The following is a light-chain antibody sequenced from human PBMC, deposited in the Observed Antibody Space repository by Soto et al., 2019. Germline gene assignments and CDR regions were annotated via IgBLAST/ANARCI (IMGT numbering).Light chain of an antibody. CDR1: SSDVGADYD. V-gene: IGLV1-40*01. CDR2: GNS. Sequence: HSVLTQPASVSGSPGQSITISCTGTSSDVGADYDVHWYQQLPGTVPKLLIYGNSNRPSGVPDRFSGSKSGTSASLAIAGLQAADEADYYCQSYDSSLSGCVFGTGTKVTVL. CDR3: QSYDSSLSGCV. J-gene: IGLJ1*01.